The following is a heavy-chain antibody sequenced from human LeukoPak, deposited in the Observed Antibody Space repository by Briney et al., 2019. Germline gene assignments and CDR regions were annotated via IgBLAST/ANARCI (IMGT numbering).Heavy chain of an antibody. CDR3: ARGPPGYSSSLHY. CDR2: INPNSGGT. J-gene: IGHJ4*02. CDR1: GYTFTGYY. V-gene: IGHV1-2*02. Sequence: GASVKVSCKASGYTFTGYYMHWVRQAPGQGLEWMGWINPNSGGTNYAQKFQGRVTMTRDTSISTAYMELSRLRSEDTAVYYCARGPPGYSSSLHYWGQGTLVTVSS. D-gene: IGHD6-13*01.